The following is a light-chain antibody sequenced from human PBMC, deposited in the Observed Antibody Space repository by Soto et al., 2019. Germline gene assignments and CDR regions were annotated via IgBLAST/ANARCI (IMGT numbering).Light chain of an antibody. CDR3: QQYGSSTLT. J-gene: IGKJ4*01. Sequence: EIVLTQSPGTLSLSPGERATLSCRASQSVSRSYLAWYQQKPGQAPRLXIYGASSRETGIPDRFSGSGSGTEFTLTISRLEPEDFAVYYCQQYGSSTLTFGGGTKVDIK. CDR2: GAS. V-gene: IGKV3-20*01. CDR1: QSVSRSY.